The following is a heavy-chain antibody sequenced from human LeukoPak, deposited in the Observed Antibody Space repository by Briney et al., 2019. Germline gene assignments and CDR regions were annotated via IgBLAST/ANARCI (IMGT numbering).Heavy chain of an antibody. J-gene: IGHJ4*02. Sequence: GESLRLSCAASGFSFSIYWMSWIRQTPGKGLEYVANIESNGGDKYYVDSVKGRFTISRDNAKNSLYLQMNSLRAEDTAVYYCASAVRGSSVDYWGQGTLVTVSS. CDR3: ASAVRGSSVDY. CDR2: IESNGGDK. V-gene: IGHV3-7*01. CDR1: GFSFSIYW.